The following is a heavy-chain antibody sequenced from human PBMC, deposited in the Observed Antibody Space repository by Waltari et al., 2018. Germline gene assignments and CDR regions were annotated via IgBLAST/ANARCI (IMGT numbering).Heavy chain of an antibody. CDR3: VRDRDCNNDDCYALFDY. CDR1: GSTFSTYA. J-gene: IGHJ4*02. V-gene: IGHV1-69*01. CDR2: IILTSGTV. D-gene: IGHD3-16*01. Sequence: QVQLVQSGAEVKRPGSSVKVSCSASGSTFSTYALGWVRQAPGLGREWMGGIILTSGTVEYAQKFQGRVTITADESTSTAFMELSSLRSEDTAKYYCVRDRDCNNDDCYALFDYWGQGTQITVSS.